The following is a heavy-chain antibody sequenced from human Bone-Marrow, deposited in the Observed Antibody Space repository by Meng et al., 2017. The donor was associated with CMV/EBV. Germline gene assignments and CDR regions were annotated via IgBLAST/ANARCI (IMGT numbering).Heavy chain of an antibody. CDR3: AREYTNSSAHLGDYFDY. CDR1: GYTFTSYG. J-gene: IGHJ4*02. CDR2: ISAYNGNT. D-gene: IGHD6-6*01. Sequence: ASVKVSCKASGYTFTSYGISWVRQAPGQGLEWMGWISAYNGNTNYAQKLQGRVTMTTDTSTSTAYMELSSLRSADTAVYYCAREYTNSSAHLGDYFDYWGQGTLVTVSS. V-gene: IGHV1-18*01.